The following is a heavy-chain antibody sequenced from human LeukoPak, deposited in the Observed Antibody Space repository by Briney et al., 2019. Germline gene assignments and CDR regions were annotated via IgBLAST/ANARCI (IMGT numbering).Heavy chain of an antibody. V-gene: IGHV4-39*01. CDR1: GFTFSSYE. CDR3: ARQPAIVGWYFDYYYYYMDV. Sequence: GSLRLSCAASGFTFSSYEMNWIRQPPGKGLEWIGSIYYSGSTYYNPSLKSRVTISVDTSKNQFSLKLSSVTAADTAVYYCARQPAIVGWYFDYYYYYMDVWGKGTTVTISS. J-gene: IGHJ6*03. CDR2: IYYSGST. D-gene: IGHD6-19*01.